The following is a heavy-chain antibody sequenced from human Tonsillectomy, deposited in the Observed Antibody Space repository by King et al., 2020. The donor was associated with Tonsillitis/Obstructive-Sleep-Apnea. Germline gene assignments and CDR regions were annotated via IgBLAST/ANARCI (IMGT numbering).Heavy chain of an antibody. V-gene: IGHV4-39*01. Sequence: QLQESGPGLVKPSETLSLTCTVSGGSISSSSYYWGWIRQPPGKGLEWIGSIYYSGSTYYNPSLKSRVTISVDTSKNQFSLKLSSVTAADTAVYYCATPTIGVITTMGWGQGTLVTVSS. J-gene: IGHJ4*02. CDR1: GGSISSSSYY. CDR2: IYYSGST. D-gene: IGHD3-10*01. CDR3: ATPTIGVITTMG.